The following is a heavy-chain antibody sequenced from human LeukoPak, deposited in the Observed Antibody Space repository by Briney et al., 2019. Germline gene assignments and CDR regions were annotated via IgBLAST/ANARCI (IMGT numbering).Heavy chain of an antibody. Sequence: ASVKVSCKASGGTFSSYAISWVRQAPGQGLEWMGRIIPILGIANYAQKFQGRVTITADKSTSTAYMELSSLRSEDTAVYYCARNGITGTTRRAFDIWGQGTMVTVSS. J-gene: IGHJ3*02. CDR1: GGTFSSYA. D-gene: IGHD1-7*01. V-gene: IGHV1-69*04. CDR2: IIPILGIA. CDR3: ARNGITGTTRRAFDI.